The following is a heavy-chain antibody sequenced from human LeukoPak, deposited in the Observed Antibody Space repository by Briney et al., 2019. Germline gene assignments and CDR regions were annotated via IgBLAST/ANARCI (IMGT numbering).Heavy chain of an antibody. J-gene: IGHJ4*02. CDR3: ARYAPSSSWCSGSYCLEPSFDY. CDR2: IYPGDSDT. CDR1: GCSFTSYW. V-gene: IGHV5-51*01. Sequence: RGESLKISCKGSGCSFTSYWIGWVRQMPGKGLEWMGIIYPGDSDTRYSPSFQGQVTISADKSISTAYLQWSSLKASDTAMYYCARYAPSSSWCSGSYCLEPSFDYWGQGTLVTVSS. D-gene: IGHD1-26*01.